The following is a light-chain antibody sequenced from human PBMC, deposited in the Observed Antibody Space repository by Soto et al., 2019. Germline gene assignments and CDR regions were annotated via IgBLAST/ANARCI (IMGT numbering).Light chain of an antibody. CDR3: SSYAGSNNYV. V-gene: IGLV2-8*01. CDR1: SSDVGRYKY. Sequence: QSVLTQPPSASGSPGQSVTISCTGTSSDVGRYKYVSWYRQHPGKAPKLMIFEVTKRPSGVPDRFSGSKSGNTASLTVSGLQAEDEADYYCSSYAGSNNYVFGTGTKVTVL. CDR2: EVT. J-gene: IGLJ1*01.